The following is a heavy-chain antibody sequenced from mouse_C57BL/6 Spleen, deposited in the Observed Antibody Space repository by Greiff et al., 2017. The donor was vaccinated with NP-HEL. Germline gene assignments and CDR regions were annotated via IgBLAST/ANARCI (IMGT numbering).Heavy chain of an antibody. Sequence: EVQLQQSGPELVKPGASVKISCKASGYSFTGYYMNWVKQSPEKSLEWIGEINPSTGGTTYNQKFKAKATLTVDKSSSTAYMQLKSLTSEDSAVYYCARVYDGYRYYYAMDYWGQGTSVTVSS. CDR3: ARVYDGYRYYYAMDY. D-gene: IGHD2-3*01. J-gene: IGHJ4*01. V-gene: IGHV1-42*01. CDR1: GYSFTGYY. CDR2: INPSTGGT.